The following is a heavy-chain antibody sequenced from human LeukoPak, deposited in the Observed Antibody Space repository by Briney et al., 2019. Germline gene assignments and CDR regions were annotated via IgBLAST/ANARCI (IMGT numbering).Heavy chain of an antibody. Sequence: GGSLRLSCEVSGFTFSDYGTHWVRQAPGKGLEWVAVVWANGNTKYYADSVKGRFTISRDNSKNTLHLQIDSLRAEDTATYYCTRDNANRAYDYWGQGTLVTVSS. CDR2: VWANGNTK. D-gene: IGHD1-14*01. CDR3: TRDNANRAYDY. J-gene: IGHJ4*02. CDR1: GFTFSDYG. V-gene: IGHV3-33*01.